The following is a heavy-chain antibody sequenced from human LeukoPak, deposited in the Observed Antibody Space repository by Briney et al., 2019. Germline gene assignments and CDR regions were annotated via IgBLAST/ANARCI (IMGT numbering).Heavy chain of an antibody. CDR1: GFTFITFW. J-gene: IGHJ4*02. CDR2: ITQDASEI. V-gene: IGHV3-7*01. Sequence: PGGSLRFPGAPSGFTFITFWMNWYPKAQGKGLEWGGNITQDASEINYVDSVRGRFTISRDNAKNSLHLQMNSLRAEDTAVYYCATDRDNSDWQKRFDSWGQGTLVTASS. CDR3: ATDRDNSDWQKRFDS. D-gene: IGHD2-21*02.